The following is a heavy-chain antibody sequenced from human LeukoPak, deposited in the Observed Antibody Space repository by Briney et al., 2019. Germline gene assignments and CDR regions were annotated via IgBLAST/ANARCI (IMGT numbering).Heavy chain of an antibody. CDR2: IYYSGST. CDR3: ARDSSGVGWFDP. Sequence: SETLSLTCTVSGGSISSYYWSWIRQPPGKGLEWIGYIYYSGSTNYNPSPKSRVTISVDTSKNQFSLKLSSVTAADTAVYYCARDSSGVGWFDPWGQGTLVTVSS. J-gene: IGHJ5*02. V-gene: IGHV4-59*01. CDR1: GGSISSYY. D-gene: IGHD6-19*01.